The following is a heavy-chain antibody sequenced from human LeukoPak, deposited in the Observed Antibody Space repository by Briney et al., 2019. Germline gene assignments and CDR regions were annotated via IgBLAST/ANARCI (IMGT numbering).Heavy chain of an antibody. CDR1: GYSFTCYW. Sequence: GESLNISCKGSGYSFTCYWLGWVRQVPGKGLGWIGIIYPGGSDTRYSPSFQGQVTISADKSISTAFRQWSSLKASDTAMYYCGRYFSSGSYFDNWGQGTLVTVSS. D-gene: IGHD3-22*01. CDR2: IYPGGSDT. V-gene: IGHV5-51*01. CDR3: GRYFSSGSYFDN. J-gene: IGHJ4*02.